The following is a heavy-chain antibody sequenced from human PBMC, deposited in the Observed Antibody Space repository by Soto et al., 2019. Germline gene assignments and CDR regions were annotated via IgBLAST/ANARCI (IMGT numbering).Heavy chain of an antibody. Sequence: QVQLVQSGAEEKKPGASVKVSCKASGYTFTNYAMHLVRQAPGQRLAWMGWINAGNGNTKYSQTFQGRVTITRDTSASTAYMELSSLRFEDTAMYYWARGYDFWGGMDVWGQGTTVTVSS. J-gene: IGHJ6*02. D-gene: IGHD3-3*01. CDR3: ARGYDFWGGMDV. CDR1: GYTFTNYA. CDR2: INAGNGNT. V-gene: IGHV1-3*05.